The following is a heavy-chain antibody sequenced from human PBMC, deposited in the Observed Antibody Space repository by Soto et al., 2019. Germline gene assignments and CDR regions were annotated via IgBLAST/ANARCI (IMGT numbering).Heavy chain of an antibody. CDR1: GFSFNSCG. V-gene: IGHV3-30*18. J-gene: IGHJ5*02. Sequence: PGGSLRLSCAAAGFSFNSCGMHWVRQAPGKGLEWVAVISFDGRNQYYADSVKGRFTISRDNSKNTLYLQMYSLRTEDTAVYYCAKALYFGNNWFDPWGQGTLVTASS. CDR3: AKALYFGNNWFDP. CDR2: ISFDGRNQ. D-gene: IGHD2-2*02.